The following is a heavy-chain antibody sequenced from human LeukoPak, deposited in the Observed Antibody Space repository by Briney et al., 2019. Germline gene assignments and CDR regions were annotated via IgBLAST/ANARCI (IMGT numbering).Heavy chain of an antibody. Sequence: PSETLSLTCTVSGGSISSSSYYWGWIRQPPGKGLEWIGSIYYSGSTYYNPSLKSRVTISVDTSKNQFSLNLTSVTVADTAVYYCARDRRRTWWDDAFDIWGQGTMVTVSS. V-gene: IGHV4-39*07. D-gene: IGHD2-8*02. J-gene: IGHJ3*02. CDR2: IYYSGST. CDR1: GGSISSSSYY. CDR3: ARDRRRTWWDDAFDI.